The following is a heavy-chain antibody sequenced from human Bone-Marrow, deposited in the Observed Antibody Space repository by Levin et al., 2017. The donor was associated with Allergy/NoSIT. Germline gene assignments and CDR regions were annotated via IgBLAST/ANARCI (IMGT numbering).Heavy chain of an antibody. CDR2: INPSGGST. CDR3: ARDEYCIGGSCYTYDYDYYGMDV. Sequence: GASVKVSCKASGYTFTNYFMHWVRQAPGRGLEWMGIINPSGGSTTYAQKFQGRVTMTRVTSTRTVYMELSGLRSEDTAGYYLARDEYCIGGSCYTYDYDYYGMDVWGQGTTVTVSS. D-gene: IGHD2-15*01. V-gene: IGHV1-46*01. CDR1: GYTFTNYF. J-gene: IGHJ6*02.